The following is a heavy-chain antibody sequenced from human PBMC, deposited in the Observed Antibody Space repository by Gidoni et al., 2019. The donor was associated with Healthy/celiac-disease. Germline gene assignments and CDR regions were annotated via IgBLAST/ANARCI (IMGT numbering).Heavy chain of an antibody. Sequence: QVQLVQSGAEVKKPGASVKVSCKASGYTFTSYYMHWVRQAPGQGLVWMGIINPSGGSTSYEQKFQGRVTMTRDTSTSTVYRELRSLRSEDTAVYYCARALKGYYDSSGRQTGIDYWGQGTLVTVSS. CDR2: INPSGGST. CDR3: ARALKGYYDSSGRQTGIDY. J-gene: IGHJ4*02. V-gene: IGHV1-46*03. D-gene: IGHD3-22*01. CDR1: GYTFTSYY.